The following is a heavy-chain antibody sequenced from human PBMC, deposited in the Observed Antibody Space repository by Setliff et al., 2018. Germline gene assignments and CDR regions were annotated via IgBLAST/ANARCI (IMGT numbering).Heavy chain of an antibody. V-gene: IGHV3-7*03. CDR1: GFTFNNYW. CDR3: ARIFLYGTSWYFDN. D-gene: IGHD3-3*01. CDR2: IMQDGGAQ. J-gene: IGHJ4*02. Sequence: QPGGSLRLSCEAFGFTFNNYWMSWVRQAPGKGLEWVANIMQDGGAQYYLDSVKGRFTVSRDNSNNTQYLHMSSLRAEDTAVYFCARIFLYGTSWYFDNWGQGTLVTVSS.